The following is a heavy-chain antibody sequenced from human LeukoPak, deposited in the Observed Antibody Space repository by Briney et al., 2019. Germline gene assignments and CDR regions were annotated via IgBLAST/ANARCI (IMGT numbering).Heavy chain of an antibody. Sequence: GGSLRLSCAASGFTFSSYGMSWVRQAPGKGLEWVSAISGSGGTTYYADSVKGRFTISRDNSKNTLYLQMNSLRAEDTAVYYCAKKDYYDSSGYFSWGQGTMVTVSS. D-gene: IGHD3-22*01. J-gene: IGHJ3*01. CDR1: GFTFSSYG. V-gene: IGHV3-23*01. CDR2: ISGSGGTT. CDR3: AKKDYYDSSGYFS.